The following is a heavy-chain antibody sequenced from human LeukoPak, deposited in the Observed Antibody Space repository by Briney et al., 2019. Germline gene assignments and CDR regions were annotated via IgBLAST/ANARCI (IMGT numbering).Heavy chain of an antibody. J-gene: IGHJ4*02. CDR2: ISSSSSYI. V-gene: IGHV3-21*01. Sequence: PGGSLRLSCAASGFTFSSYSMNWVRQAPGKGLEWVSSISSSSSYIYYADSVKGRFTISRDNAKNSLYLQMNSLRAEDTAVYYCARDESYYRPPGYWGQGTLVTVSS. CDR1: GFTFSSYS. CDR3: ARDESYYRPPGY. D-gene: IGHD3-10*01.